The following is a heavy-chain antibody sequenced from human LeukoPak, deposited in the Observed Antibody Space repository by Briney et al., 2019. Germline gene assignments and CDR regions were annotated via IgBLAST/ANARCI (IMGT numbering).Heavy chain of an antibody. V-gene: IGHV3-21*04. CDR1: GFTFSSYS. CDR3: AKTRSHNSTGDSFDY. D-gene: IGHD6-19*01. CDR2: ISASSNFI. J-gene: IGHJ4*02. Sequence: GGSLRLSCVVSGFTFSSYSMSWVRQPPGKGLEWFSSISASSNFISYADSVKGRFTISRDNAKKSLYLQMNSVRAEDTAIFYCAKTRSHNSTGDSFDYWGQETLVTVSS.